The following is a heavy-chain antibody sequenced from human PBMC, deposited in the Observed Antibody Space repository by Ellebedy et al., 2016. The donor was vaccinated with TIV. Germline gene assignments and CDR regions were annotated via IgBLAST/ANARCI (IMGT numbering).Heavy chain of an antibody. CDR2: VTDDGNLK. D-gene: IGHD3-10*01. CDR1: GSTFSSHA. Sequence: GESLKISCAASGSTFSSHAMVWVRQAPGMGLEWVASVTDDGNLKFYPDSVKGRFTVSRDNSKNTLYLQMSSLTTEYTAVYYCARDLYFGEGDALDIWGQGTMVIVSS. CDR3: ARDLYFGEGDALDI. J-gene: IGHJ3*02. V-gene: IGHV3-30-3*01.